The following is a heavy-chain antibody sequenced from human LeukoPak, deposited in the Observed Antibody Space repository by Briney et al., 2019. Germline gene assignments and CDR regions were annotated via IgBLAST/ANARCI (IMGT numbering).Heavy chain of an antibody. J-gene: IGHJ4*02. D-gene: IGHD5-24*01. V-gene: IGHV3-30*02. Sequence: GGSLRLSCAASGFTFSSYGMHWVRQAPGKGLEWVAFIRYDGSNKYYADSVKGRFTISRDNSKNTLYLQMNSLRAEDTAVYYCARDTARWLQTLGGGGYWGQGTLVTVSS. CDR3: ARDTARWLQTLGGGGY. CDR1: GFTFSSYG. CDR2: IRYDGSNK.